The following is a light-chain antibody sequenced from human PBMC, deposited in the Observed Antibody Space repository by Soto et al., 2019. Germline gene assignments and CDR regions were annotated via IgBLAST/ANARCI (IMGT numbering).Light chain of an antibody. V-gene: IGLV2-14*01. CDR1: SSDIGGYKY. CDR2: DVN. J-gene: IGLJ1*01. Sequence: QSVLTQPASVSGSPGQSITISCTGASSDIGGYKYVSWYQQYPGEAPKLILYDVNSRPSGVSNRFSGSKSGNTASLTISGLQAVDGAYYYCSSYTSTGVFGTGTKLTVL. CDR3: SSYTSTGV.